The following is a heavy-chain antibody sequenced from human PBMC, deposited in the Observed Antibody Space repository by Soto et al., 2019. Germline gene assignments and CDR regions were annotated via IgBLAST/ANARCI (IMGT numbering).Heavy chain of an antibody. D-gene: IGHD3-16*01. CDR3: ARGHNLGGSTFDI. CDR1: GGSIFSHY. V-gene: IGHV4-59*11. Sequence: SETLSLTCTVSGGSIFSHYWGWIRQPPGKGLEYIGYIYYSGSTNYNPSLKSRVTISVDMSREQFSLKPTSVTAADTAVYYCARGHNLGGSTFDIWGQGTSVTVSS. CDR2: IYYSGST. J-gene: IGHJ3*02.